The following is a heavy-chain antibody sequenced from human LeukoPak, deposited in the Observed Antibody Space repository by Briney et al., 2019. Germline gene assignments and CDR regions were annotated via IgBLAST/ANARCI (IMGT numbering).Heavy chain of an antibody. CDR3: ARVYSSSVSRRFDP. CDR1: GYSISSGYY. D-gene: IGHD6-13*01. V-gene: IGHV4-38-2*02. J-gene: IGHJ5*02. Sequence: SETLSLTCTVSGYSISSGYYWGWIRQPPGQGLEWIGSLYHSGRTYYNPSLKSRVSISVDTSKNQFSLKLSSVTAADTAVYYCARVYSSSVSRRFDPWGQGTLVTVSS. CDR2: LYHSGRT.